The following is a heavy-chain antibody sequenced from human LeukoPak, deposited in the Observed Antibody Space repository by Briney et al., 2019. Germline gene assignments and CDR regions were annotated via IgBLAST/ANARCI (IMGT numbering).Heavy chain of an antibody. CDR2: IYYSGST. V-gene: IGHV4-39*01. CDR1: GGSISSSSYF. Sequence: PSETLSLTCTVSGGSISSSSYFWGWIRQPPGKGLEWIGTIYYSGSTYYNASLRSRVTMSGDTSRNQFSLRLSSVNAADTAVYYCAKAGFRYSDSSGLYAFDFWGPGTMVTVSS. D-gene: IGHD3-22*01. J-gene: IGHJ3*01. CDR3: AKAGFRYSDSSGLYAFDF.